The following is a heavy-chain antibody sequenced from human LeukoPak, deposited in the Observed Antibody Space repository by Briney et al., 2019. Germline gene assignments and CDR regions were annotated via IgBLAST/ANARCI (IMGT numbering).Heavy chain of an antibody. CDR3: ARGRAHSSGYYFVY. Sequence: GASVKVSCKASGYTFTGYYMHWVRQAPGQGLEWMGWINPNSGGTNYAQKFQGRVTMTRDTSISTAYMELSRLRSEDTAVCYCARGRAHSSGYYFVYWGQGTLVTVSS. CDR2: INPNSGGT. D-gene: IGHD3-22*01. CDR1: GYTFTGYY. J-gene: IGHJ4*02. V-gene: IGHV1-2*02.